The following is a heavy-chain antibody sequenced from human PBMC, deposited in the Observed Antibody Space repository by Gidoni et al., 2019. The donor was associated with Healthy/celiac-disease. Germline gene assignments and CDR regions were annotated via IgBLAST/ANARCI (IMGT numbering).Heavy chain of an antibody. CDR2: IRSKANSYAT. CDR1: GFTFSGSA. D-gene: IGHD3-10*01. J-gene: IGHJ6*02. CDR3: TTRPASSIYGSGSMGPYYYYGMDV. Sequence: EVQLVESGGGLVQPGGSLKLSCAASGFTFSGSAMHWVRQASGKGLEWVGRIRSKANSYATAYAASVKGRFTISRDDSKNTAYLQMNSLKTEDTAVYYCTTRPASSIYGSGSMGPYYYYGMDVWGQGTTVTVSS. V-gene: IGHV3-73*01.